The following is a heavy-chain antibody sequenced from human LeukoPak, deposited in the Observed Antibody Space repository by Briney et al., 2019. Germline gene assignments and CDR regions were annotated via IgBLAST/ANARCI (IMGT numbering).Heavy chain of an antibody. D-gene: IGHD4-17*01. CDR1: GFTFSSYA. V-gene: IGHV3-48*03. CDR2: ISSGGSTI. J-gene: IGHJ4*02. CDR3: ARLTVTRYFDY. Sequence: GGSLRLSCAASGFTFSSYAMSWVRQAPGKGLEWVSYISSGGSTIYYADSVKGRFTISRDNAKNSLYLQMNSLRAEDTAVYYCARLTVTRYFDYWGQGTLVTVSS.